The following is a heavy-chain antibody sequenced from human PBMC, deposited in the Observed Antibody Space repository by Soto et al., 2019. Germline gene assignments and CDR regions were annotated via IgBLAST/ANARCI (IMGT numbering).Heavy chain of an antibody. D-gene: IGHD6-19*01. CDR2: ISGSGGST. V-gene: IGHV3-23*01. Sequence: EVQLLESGGGLVQPGGSLRLSCATSGFTFSSYAMSWVRRPPGTGLEWVTGISGSGGSTYYADSVKGRFTIPRDKSKSTLYLQMNSTTAEDTAVYYCAKGSGWFGPFDYGGQRSQVTFSS. J-gene: IGHJ4*02. CDR3: AKGSGWFGPFDY. CDR1: GFTFSSYA.